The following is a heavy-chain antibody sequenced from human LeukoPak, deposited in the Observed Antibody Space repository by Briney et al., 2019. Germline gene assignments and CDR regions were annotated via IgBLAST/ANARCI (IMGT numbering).Heavy chain of an antibody. V-gene: IGHV4-39*01. CDR3: ASRRVGATTHHFDY. J-gene: IGHJ4*02. CDR2: IYYSGST. D-gene: IGHD1-26*01. Sequence: PSETLSLTCTVSGGSISSSSYYWGWIRQPPGKGLGRIGSIYYSGSTYYNPSLKSRVTISVDTSKNQFSLKLSSVTAADTAVSYCASRRVGATTHHFDYWGQGTLVTVSS. CDR1: GGSISSSSYY.